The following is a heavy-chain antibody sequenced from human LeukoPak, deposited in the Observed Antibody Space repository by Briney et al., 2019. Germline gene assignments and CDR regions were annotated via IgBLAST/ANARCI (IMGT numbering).Heavy chain of an antibody. J-gene: IGHJ2*01. CDR1: GFTFSDYY. CDR2: ISSSGSTI. D-gene: IGHD3-10*01. V-gene: IGHV3-11*01. CDR3: ARVGDHYHWNLDL. Sequence: GGSLRLSCAASGFTFSDYYMSWIRQAPGKGLEWVSYISSSGSTIYYADSVKGRFTISRDTSKNTVSLQMNSLRAEDTAVYFCARVGDHYHWNLDLWGRGTLVTVSS.